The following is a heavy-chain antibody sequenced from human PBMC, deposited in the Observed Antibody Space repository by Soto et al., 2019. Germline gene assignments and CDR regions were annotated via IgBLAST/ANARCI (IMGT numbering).Heavy chain of an antibody. Sequence: EVQLVESGGGLVQPGGSLRLSCEASGFTFRNYDMHWVRQGTGKGLEWVSGISAAGDPDYADSVEGRFTISRENAQHSFFLQMNSLRVGDTAVYYCARTETDFYGLAVWGQGTTVIVSS. CDR3: ARTETDFYGLAV. CDR1: GFTFRNYD. V-gene: IGHV3-13*05. CDR2: ISAAGDP. J-gene: IGHJ6*02.